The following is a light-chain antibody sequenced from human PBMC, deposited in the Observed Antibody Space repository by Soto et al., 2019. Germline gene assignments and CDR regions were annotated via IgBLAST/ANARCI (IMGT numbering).Light chain of an antibody. CDR2: SGS. V-gene: IGKV2-28*01. Sequence: DIVMTQSPLSLPVTPGEPASISCRSSQSLLHSNGRSYLDWYVQRPGQSPQLLIYSGSNRASGVPVRFSGSGSGTDFTLKISRVEAEDVGVYYCMQALQIPNTFGLGTKLEIK. CDR3: MQALQIPNT. CDR1: QSLLHSNGRSY. J-gene: IGKJ2*01.